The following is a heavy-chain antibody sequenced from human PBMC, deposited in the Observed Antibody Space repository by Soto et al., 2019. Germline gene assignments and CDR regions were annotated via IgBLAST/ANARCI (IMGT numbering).Heavy chain of an antibody. Sequence: GGSLRLSCAASGFTFSSYSMNWVRQAPGKGLEWVSYISSSSTIYYADSVKGRFTISRDNAKNSLYLQMNSLRDEDTAVYYCARDPNFGVVFDAFDIWGQGTMVTVSS. CDR1: GFTFSSYS. J-gene: IGHJ3*02. D-gene: IGHD3-3*01. CDR3: ARDPNFGVVFDAFDI. V-gene: IGHV3-48*02. CDR2: ISSSSTI.